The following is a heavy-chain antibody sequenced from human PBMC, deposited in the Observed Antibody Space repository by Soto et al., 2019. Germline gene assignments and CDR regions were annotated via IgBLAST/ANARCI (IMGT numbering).Heavy chain of an antibody. J-gene: IGHJ5*02. CDR1: GYTFTNYG. V-gene: IGHV1-18*01. CDR3: ARGVGSGSYYNQYHWFDP. D-gene: IGHD3-10*01. CDR2: INVYNGNT. Sequence: QVQLVQSGGEVKKPGASVKVSCKASGYTFTNYGISWVRQAPGQGLEWMGWINVYNGNTKYAQKVQGRDTMTTYTYTSKAYMEVRSLRSDDTAVYYCARGVGSGSYYNQYHWFDPWGQGTLVTVSS.